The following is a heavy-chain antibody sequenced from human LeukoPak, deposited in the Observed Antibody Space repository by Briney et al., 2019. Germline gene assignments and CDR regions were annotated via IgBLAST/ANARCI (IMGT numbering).Heavy chain of an antibody. CDR1: GGSIGSGGFS. V-gene: IGHV4-30-2*01. CDR2: IYHSGIT. Sequence: SETLSLTCAVSGGSIGSGGFSWSWIRLPPGKGLECIGNIYHSGITYYNPSLKSRVTISIDRSKNQFSLTLSSVTAADTAVYYCARGSGFYYGSGSPPTAVDVWGQGTTVTVSS. J-gene: IGHJ6*02. CDR3: ARGSGFYYGSGSPPTAVDV. D-gene: IGHD3-10*01.